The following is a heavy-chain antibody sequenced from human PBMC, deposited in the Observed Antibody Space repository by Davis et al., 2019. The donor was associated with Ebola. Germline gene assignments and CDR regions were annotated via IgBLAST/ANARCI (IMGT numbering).Heavy chain of an antibody. CDR1: VGTFSSYA. D-gene: IGHD6-6*01. CDR3: AREYSSSYDY. Sequence: SVKVSCKASVGTFSSYAISWVRQAPGQGLEWMGRIIPILGIANYAQKFQSRVTITADKSTSTAYMELSSLRSEDTAVYYCAREYSSSYDYWGQGTLVTVSS. J-gene: IGHJ4*02. CDR2: IIPILGIA. V-gene: IGHV1-69*04.